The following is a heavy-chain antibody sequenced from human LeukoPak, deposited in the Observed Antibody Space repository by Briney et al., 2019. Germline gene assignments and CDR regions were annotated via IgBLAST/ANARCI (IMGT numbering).Heavy chain of an antibody. CDR2: VYYGGST. J-gene: IGHJ3*01. CDR3: ARQGYSSTSDAFDV. D-gene: IGHD5-18*01. CDR1: GVSISSFY. V-gene: IGHV4-59*08. Sequence: SETLSLTCFVSGVSISSFYWSWVRQPPGKGLEWLGYVYYGGSTTYNPSLKSRVTISVDTSRRQFSLNLTSVTAADTAVYYCARQGYSSTSDAFDVWGQGTMVTVS.